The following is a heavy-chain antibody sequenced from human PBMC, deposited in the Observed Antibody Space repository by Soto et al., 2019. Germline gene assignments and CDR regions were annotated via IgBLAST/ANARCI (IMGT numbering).Heavy chain of an antibody. CDR2: IYYSGST. Sequence: QVQLQESGPGLVKPSETLSLTCTASGGSISSYYWSWIRQPPGKGLEWIGSIYYSGSTNYNPSLKRRVTISVDTSKNQSSLKLSSVTAADTAVYYCARRYGSFFDIWGQGTMVTVSS. CDR1: GGSISSYY. V-gene: IGHV4-59*08. J-gene: IGHJ3*02. D-gene: IGHD3-10*01. CDR3: ARRYGSFFDI.